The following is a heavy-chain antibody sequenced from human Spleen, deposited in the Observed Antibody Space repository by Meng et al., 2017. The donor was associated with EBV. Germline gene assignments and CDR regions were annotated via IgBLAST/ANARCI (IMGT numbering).Heavy chain of an antibody. CDR2: VDPTDGAT. CDR1: GHTFTYCY. V-gene: IGHV1-69-2*01. D-gene: IGHD1-26*01. J-gene: IGHJ5*02. Sequence: EVQLVQSGGEVQKPGATMKISCKVAGHTFTYCYIHWVQQAPGKGLEWMGLVDPTDGATIYAENFQDRVTLTADPSIDTAYMELSSLRSEDTAVYYCVTVCDSGVGWFDPWGQGTLVTVSS. CDR3: VTVCDSGVGWFDP.